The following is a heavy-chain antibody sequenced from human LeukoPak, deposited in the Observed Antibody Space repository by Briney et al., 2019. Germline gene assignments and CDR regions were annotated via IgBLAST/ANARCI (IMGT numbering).Heavy chain of an antibody. CDR3: ARAGDSGSYLFFDY. D-gene: IGHD1-26*01. J-gene: IGHJ4*02. CDR1: GFTFSDYY. CDR2: ISSSSSYT. Sequence: GGSLRLSCAASGFTFSDYYMSWIRQAPGKGLEWVSYISSSSSYTNYADSVKGRFTISRDNAKNSLYLQMNILRAEDTAAYYCARAGDSGSYLFFDYWGQGTLVTVSS. V-gene: IGHV3-11*06.